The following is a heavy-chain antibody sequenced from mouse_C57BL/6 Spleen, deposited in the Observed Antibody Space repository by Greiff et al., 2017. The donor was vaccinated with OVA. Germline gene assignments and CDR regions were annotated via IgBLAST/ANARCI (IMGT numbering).Heavy chain of an antibody. Sequence: EVQGVESGGGLVQPGGSMKLSCVASGFTFSNYWMNWVRQSPEKGLEWVAQIRLKSDNYATHYAESVKGRFTISRDDSKSSVYLQMNNLRAEDTGIYYCTTIYYAMDYWGQGTSVTVSS. CDR1: GFTFSNYW. J-gene: IGHJ4*01. CDR2: IRLKSDNYAT. V-gene: IGHV6-3*01. CDR3: TTIYYAMDY.